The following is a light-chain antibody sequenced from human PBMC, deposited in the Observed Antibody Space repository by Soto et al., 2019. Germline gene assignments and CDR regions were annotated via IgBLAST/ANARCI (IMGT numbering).Light chain of an antibody. J-gene: IGLJ2*01. CDR3: CSYAGRDVV. Sequence: SALTQPRSVSGSPGQSVTISCTGTSSDVGGYNYVSWYQQHPGKAPKLMIYDVSKRPSGVPDRFSGSKSGNTASLTISGLQAEDEADYYCCSYAGRDVVFGGGTKLTVL. V-gene: IGLV2-11*01. CDR1: SSDVGGYNY. CDR2: DVS.